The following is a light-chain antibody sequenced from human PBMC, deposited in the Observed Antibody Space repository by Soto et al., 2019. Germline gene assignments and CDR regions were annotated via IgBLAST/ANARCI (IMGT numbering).Light chain of an antibody. CDR2: AAS. J-gene: IGKJ1*01. Sequence: DIQMTQSPSSLSASVGDRFTITCRASQRISSYLNWYQQKPGKAPKLLIYAASSLQSGVPSRFSGSGSGTDFTLTISSLQPEDFATYYCQQSYSTPTFGQGTKVDIK. CDR3: QQSYSTPT. V-gene: IGKV1-39*01. CDR1: QRISSY.